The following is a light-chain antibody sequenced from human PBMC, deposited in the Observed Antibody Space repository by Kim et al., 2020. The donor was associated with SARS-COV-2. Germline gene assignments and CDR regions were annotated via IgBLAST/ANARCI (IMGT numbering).Light chain of an antibody. CDR1: QSVSSSY. J-gene: IGKJ1*01. Sequence: PGERATLACRASQSVSSSYLAWYQQKPGQAPRLLIYGASSRATGIPDRFSGSGSGTDFTLTISRLEPEDFAVYYCQQYGSSAWTFGQGTKVDIK. CDR3: QQYGSSAWT. CDR2: GAS. V-gene: IGKV3-20*01.